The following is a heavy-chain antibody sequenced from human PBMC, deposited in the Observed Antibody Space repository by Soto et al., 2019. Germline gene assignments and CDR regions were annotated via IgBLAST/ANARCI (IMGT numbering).Heavy chain of an antibody. J-gene: IGHJ4*02. Sequence: GGSLRLSCAASGFTVSSNYMSWVRQAPGKGLEWVSVIYSGGSTYYADSVKGRFTISRDNSKNTLYLQMNSLRAEDTAVYYCARDLAGYGGSSPAVDYWGQGTLVTVSS. V-gene: IGHV3-53*01. D-gene: IGHD1-26*01. CDR3: ARDLAGYGGSSPAVDY. CDR1: GFTVSSNY. CDR2: IYSGGST.